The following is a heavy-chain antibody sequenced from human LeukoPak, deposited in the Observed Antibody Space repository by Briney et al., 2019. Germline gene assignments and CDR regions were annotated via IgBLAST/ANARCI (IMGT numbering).Heavy chain of an antibody. V-gene: IGHV4-59*11. CDR2: IYYRGST. J-gene: IGHJ6*03. D-gene: IGHD3-3*01. CDR3: ARDTFWDFWSGARRYYYYYMDV. CDR1: GGSISSHY. Sequence: SETLSLTCTVSGGSISSHYWSWIRQPPGKGLEWIGYIYYRGSTNYNPSLKSRVTISVDTSKNQFSLKLSSVTAADTAVYYCARDTFWDFWSGARRYYYYYMDVWGKGTTVTVSS.